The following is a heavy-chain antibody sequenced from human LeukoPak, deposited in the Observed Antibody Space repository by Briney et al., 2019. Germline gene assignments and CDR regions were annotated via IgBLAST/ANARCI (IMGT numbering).Heavy chain of an antibody. V-gene: IGHV4-59*01. D-gene: IGHD6-19*01. CDR3: ARVELLGSSGWPLDF. Sequence: KPSETLSLTCTVSGGSINNYYWSWIRQPPGKGLEWIGHIYYSGSTNYNPSLKSRVTLSVDTSKNQFSLQLISVTAADTAVYYCARVELLGSSGWPLDFWGQGTLVTVSS. J-gene: IGHJ4*02. CDR1: GGSINNYY. CDR2: IYYSGST.